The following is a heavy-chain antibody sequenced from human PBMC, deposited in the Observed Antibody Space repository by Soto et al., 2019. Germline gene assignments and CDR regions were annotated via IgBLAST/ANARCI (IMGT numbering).Heavy chain of an antibody. CDR1: GGSFSGYY. Sequence: SETLSLTCAVYGGSFSGYYWSWIRQPPGKGLEWIGEINHSGSTNYNPSLKSRVTISVDTSKNQFSLKLISVTAADTAVYYCAREAIAVAGTRRVWFDPWGQGTLVTVSS. V-gene: IGHV4-34*01. J-gene: IGHJ5*02. CDR3: AREAIAVAGTRRVWFDP. D-gene: IGHD6-19*01. CDR2: INHSGST.